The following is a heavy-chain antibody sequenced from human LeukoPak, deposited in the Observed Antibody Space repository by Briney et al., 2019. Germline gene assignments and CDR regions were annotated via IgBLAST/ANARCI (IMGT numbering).Heavy chain of an antibody. CDR1: GFTFSSYA. D-gene: IGHD5-24*01. Sequence: GGSLRLSCSAYGFTFSSYAMSWVRQAPGKGVERVPATSSSGGTTYYPDSVKGRFTISRDNANNTLYLQMNSLRAEDKAVYYCAKEGRSLQTYWGQGTLVTVSS. J-gene: IGHJ4*02. V-gene: IGHV3-23*01. CDR3: AKEGRSLQTY. CDR2: TSSSGGTT.